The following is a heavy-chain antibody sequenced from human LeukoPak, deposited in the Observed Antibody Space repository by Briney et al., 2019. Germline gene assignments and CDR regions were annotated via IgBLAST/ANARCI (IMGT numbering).Heavy chain of an antibody. J-gene: IGHJ4*02. V-gene: IGHV4-59*01. D-gene: IGHD3-22*01. CDR3: ASGGDYDGYDY. CDR1: GGSISSYY. Sequence: PSETLSLTCTVSGGSISSYYWSWIRQPPGKGLEWIGYIYYSGSTNYNPSPKSRVTISVDTFKNQFSLKLSSVTAADTAVYYCASGGDYDGYDYWGQGTLVTVSS. CDR2: IYYSGST.